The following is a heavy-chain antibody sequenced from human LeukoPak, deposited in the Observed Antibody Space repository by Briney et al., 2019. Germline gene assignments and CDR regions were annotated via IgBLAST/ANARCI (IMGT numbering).Heavy chain of an antibody. Sequence: SETMSLTCTVSGASITTYYWSWIRQPPGKGLEYIGQIHSSGSANYNPSLKSRVAMSLDASKNQFSLTIRSVTAADTALYYCARDILDVGATHYFDYWGQGSLLTVSS. V-gene: IGHV4-59*01. CDR1: GASITTYY. CDR2: IHSSGSA. CDR3: ARDILDVGATHYFDY. J-gene: IGHJ4*02. D-gene: IGHD1-26*01.